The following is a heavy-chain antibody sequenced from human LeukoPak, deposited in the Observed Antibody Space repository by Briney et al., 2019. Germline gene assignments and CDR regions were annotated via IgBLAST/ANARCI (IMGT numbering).Heavy chain of an antibody. CDR2: ISYDGSNK. J-gene: IGHJ4*02. Sequence: GGSLRLSCAASGFTFSSYAMHWVRQAPGKGLEWVAVISYDGSNKYYADSVKGRFTISRDNSKNPLYLQMNSLRAEDTAVYYCARGIQCSSTSCYAGSTFDYWGQGTLVTVSS. V-gene: IGHV3-30-3*01. CDR3: ARGIQCSSTSCYAGSTFDY. D-gene: IGHD2-2*01. CDR1: GFTFSSYA.